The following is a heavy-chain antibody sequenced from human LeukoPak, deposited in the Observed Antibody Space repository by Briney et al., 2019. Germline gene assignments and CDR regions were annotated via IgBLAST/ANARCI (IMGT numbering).Heavy chain of an antibody. D-gene: IGHD2-21*02. CDR2: INPHSGGT. J-gene: IGHJ2*01. CDR1: GYTFTAHY. V-gene: IGHV1-2*02. Sequence: ASVKVSCKASGYTFTAHYIHWVRQAPGQGLAWMGWINPHSGGTNYAQKFQGRVTMTRDTSISVVYMELSSLRSDDTAVYYCARDGYCGGDCFGYFDLWGRGTLVTVSS. CDR3: ARDGYCGGDCFGYFDL.